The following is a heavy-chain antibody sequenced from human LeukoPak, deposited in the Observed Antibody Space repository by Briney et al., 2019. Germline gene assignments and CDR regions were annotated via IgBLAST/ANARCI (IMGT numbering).Heavy chain of an antibody. CDR1: GFTFDDYA. D-gene: IGHD6-19*01. CDR2: ISGDGGST. J-gene: IGHJ4*02. V-gene: IGHV3-43*02. Sequence: PGGSLRLSCAASGFTFDDYAMHWVRHAPGKGLEWVSLISGDGGSTYYADSVKGRFTISRDNSKNSLYLQMNSLRTEDTALYYCAKDHSVLQWLGDFDYWGQGTLVTVSS. CDR3: AKDHSVLQWLGDFDY.